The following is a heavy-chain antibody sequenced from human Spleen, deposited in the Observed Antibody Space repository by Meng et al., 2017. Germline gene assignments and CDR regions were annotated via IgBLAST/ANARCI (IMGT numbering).Heavy chain of an antibody. CDR1: GGSISTSGYY. D-gene: IGHD6-19*01. CDR2: IGHSGFT. CDR3: ARSSAWVRTGFDP. V-gene: IGHV4-39*01. Sequence: QPQLQESGPGLVRPSAALSLTCSVSGGSISTSGYYWGWIRQPPGKGLEWIGSIGHSGFTYYTPSLKSRVTVSIDTSRNQFSLWLTSVTAADTAVYYCARSSAWVRTGFDPWGQGTLVTVSS. J-gene: IGHJ5*02.